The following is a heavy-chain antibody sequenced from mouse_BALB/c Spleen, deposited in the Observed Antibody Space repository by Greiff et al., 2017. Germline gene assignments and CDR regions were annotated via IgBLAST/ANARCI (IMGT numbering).Heavy chain of an antibody. Sequence: EVQLQQSGGGLVKPGGSLKLSCAASGFTFSDYYMYWVRQTPEKRLEWVATISDGGSYTYYPDSVKGRFTISRDNAKNNLYLQMSSLKSEDTAMYYCARDGGYDGGYFDYWGQGTTLTVSS. CDR3: ARDGGYDGGYFDY. V-gene: IGHV5-4*02. J-gene: IGHJ2*01. D-gene: IGHD2-2*01. CDR2: ISDGGSYT. CDR1: GFTFSDYY.